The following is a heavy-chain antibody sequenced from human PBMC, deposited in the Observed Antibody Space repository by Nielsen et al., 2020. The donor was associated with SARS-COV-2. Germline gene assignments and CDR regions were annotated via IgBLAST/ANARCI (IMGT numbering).Heavy chain of an antibody. D-gene: IGHD5-18*01. Sequence: SETLSLTCTVSGGSVSSGSYYWSWIRQPPGKGLEWIGYIYHSGSTNNNPSLKSRVTISVDTSKNQFSLKLNSVTAADTAVYYCARADATAPYYYYGMDVWGQGTTVTVSS. CDR1: GGSVSSGSYY. CDR2: IYHSGST. CDR3: ARADATAPYYYYGMDV. V-gene: IGHV4-61*01. J-gene: IGHJ6*02.